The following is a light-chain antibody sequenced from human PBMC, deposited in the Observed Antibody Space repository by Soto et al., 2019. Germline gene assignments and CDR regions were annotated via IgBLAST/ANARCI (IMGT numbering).Light chain of an antibody. J-gene: IGKJ3*01. V-gene: IGKV3-20*01. CDR3: QQYGSSAT. CDR2: SVS. CDR1: QSVSSSY. Sequence: EIVFTQSPGNLSLSPRARATLSCRASQSVSSSYLAWYQQKPGQAPMLLIYSVSSRATGIPDRCSGSGSGTDFTLTISRLESEDFAVYYCQQYGSSATFGPGTKVDIK.